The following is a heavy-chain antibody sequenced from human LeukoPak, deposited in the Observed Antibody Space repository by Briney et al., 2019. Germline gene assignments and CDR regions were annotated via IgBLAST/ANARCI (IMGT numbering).Heavy chain of an antibody. CDR3: ARDRVVITLNYFDY. Sequence: GGSLRLSCAASGFTFSSYAMHWVRQAPGKGLEWVAVISYDGSNKYYADSVKGRFTISRDNSKNTLYLQMNGLRAEDTAVYYCARDRVVITLNYFDYWGQGTLVTVSS. V-gene: IGHV3-30-3*01. J-gene: IGHJ4*02. D-gene: IGHD3-22*01. CDR1: GFTFSSYA. CDR2: ISYDGSNK.